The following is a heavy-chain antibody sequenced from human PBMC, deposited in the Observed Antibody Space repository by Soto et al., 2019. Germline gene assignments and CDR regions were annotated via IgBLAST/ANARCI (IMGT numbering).Heavy chain of an antibody. J-gene: IGHJ4*02. CDR3: AKDFDFWSGVDY. V-gene: IGHV3-9*01. Sequence: EVQLVESGGGLVQPGTSLRLTCAASGFTFDDYAMHWVRQVPGKGLEWVSGISWNSGSVDYADSVKGRFTISRDNAKRTLSLQLNSLTPGDTGFYYCAKDFDFWSGVDYWGQGTLVTVSS. CDR2: ISWNSGSV. D-gene: IGHD3-3*01. CDR1: GFTFDDYA.